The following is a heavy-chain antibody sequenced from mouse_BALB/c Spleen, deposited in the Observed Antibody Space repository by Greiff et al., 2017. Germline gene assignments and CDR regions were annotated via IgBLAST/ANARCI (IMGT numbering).Heavy chain of an antibody. CDR3: ARSTMITAWFAY. D-gene: IGHD2-4*01. Sequence: EVKVVESGAELVKPGASVKLSCTASGFNIKDTYMHWVKQRPEQGLEWIGRIDPANGNTKYDPKFKSKATLTVDKSSSTAYMQLSSLTAEDSAVYYCARSTMITAWFAYWGQGTLVTVSA. CDR1: GFNIKDTY. J-gene: IGHJ3*01. CDR2: IDPANGNT. V-gene: IGHV14-3*02.